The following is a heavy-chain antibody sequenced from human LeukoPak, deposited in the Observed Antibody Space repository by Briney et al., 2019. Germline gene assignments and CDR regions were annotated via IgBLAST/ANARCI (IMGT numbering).Heavy chain of an antibody. V-gene: IGHV1-18*01. CDR2: ISASNGNT. D-gene: IGHD3-10*01. Sequence: ASVKVSCKASGYTFTRYGISWVRQAPGQGLQWLGWISASNGNTNYAQKFRDRVTMSTDTSTGTAYLDVRSLTSDDTAVYYCARGPKAIWFGELSRWFDPWGQGTLVTVSS. CDR1: GYTFTRYG. CDR3: ARGPKAIWFGELSRWFDP. J-gene: IGHJ5*02.